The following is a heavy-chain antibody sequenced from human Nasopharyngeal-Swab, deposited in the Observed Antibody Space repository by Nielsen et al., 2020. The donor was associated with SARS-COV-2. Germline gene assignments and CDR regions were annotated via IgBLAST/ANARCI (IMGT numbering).Heavy chain of an antibody. CDR2: ISYDGINK. D-gene: IGHD6-6*01. J-gene: IGHJ3*02. V-gene: IGHV3-30-3*01. CDR1: GFTFSSYA. Sequence: GGSLRLSCAASGFTFSSYAMHWVRQAPGKGLEWVAVISYDGINKYYADSVKGRFTISRDNSKNTLYLQMNSLRAEDTAVYYCARDSSSSDADAFDIWGQGTMVTVSS. CDR3: ARDSSSSDADAFDI.